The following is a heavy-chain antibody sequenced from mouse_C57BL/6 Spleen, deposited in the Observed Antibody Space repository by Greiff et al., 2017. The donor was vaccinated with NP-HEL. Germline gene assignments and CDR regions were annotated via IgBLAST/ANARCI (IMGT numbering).Heavy chain of an antibody. Sequence: QVQLQQPGAELVKPGASVKLSCKASGYTFTSYWMQWVKQRPGQGLEWIGEIDPSASYTNYNQKFKGKATLTVDTSSSTAYMQLSSLTSEDSAVYYCARDSSGPWFAYWGQGTLVTVSA. D-gene: IGHD3-2*02. CDR1: GYTFTSYW. J-gene: IGHJ3*01. CDR2: IDPSASYT. CDR3: ARDSSGPWFAY. V-gene: IGHV1-50*01.